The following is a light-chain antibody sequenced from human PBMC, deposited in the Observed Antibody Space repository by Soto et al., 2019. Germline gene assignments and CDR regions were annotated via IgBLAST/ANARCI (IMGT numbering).Light chain of an antibody. J-gene: IGLJ2*01. CDR2: DDN. V-gene: IGLV1-51*01. CDR3: GTWDNSLSAGV. CDR1: SSNIGGNS. Sequence: QSVLTQPPSVSAAPGQEVTISCSGSSSNIGGNSVSWYQQLPGTAPKLLIYDDNKRPSGIPDRFSGSKSGTSATLGITGLQTGDEAEYYCGTWDNSLSAGVFGGGTQLTVL.